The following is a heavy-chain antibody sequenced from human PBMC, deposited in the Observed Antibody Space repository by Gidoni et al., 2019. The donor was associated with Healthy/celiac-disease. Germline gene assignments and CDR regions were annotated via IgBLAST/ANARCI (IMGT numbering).Heavy chain of an antibody. D-gene: IGHD2-8*02. CDR1: GGTFSSYA. CDR2: IIPIFGTA. Sequence: QVQLVQSGAEVKKPGSSVKVSCKASGGTFSSYAISWVRQAPGQGLEWMGGIIPIFGTANYAQKFQGRVTITADESTSTAYMELSSLRSEDTAVYYCARESTLCTGGVCYPSYYYGMDVWGQGTTVTVSS. V-gene: IGHV1-69*01. CDR3: ARESTLCTGGVCYPSYYYGMDV. J-gene: IGHJ6*02.